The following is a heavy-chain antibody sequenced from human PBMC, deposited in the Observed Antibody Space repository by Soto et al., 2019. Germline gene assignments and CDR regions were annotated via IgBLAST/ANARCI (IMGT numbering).Heavy chain of an antibody. Sequence: QVQLVESGGGEVQPGRSLRLSCAASGFTFRDYGMHWVRQAPGKGLQWVAVISAGGRNAYYADSVKGRFTVSRDDSKNTLSLQMNNLGAEDTAVYYCVKDQIYFGNFDHWGQGALVTVSS. V-gene: IGHV3-30*18. D-gene: IGHD1-26*01. CDR1: GFTFRDYG. CDR2: ISAGGRNA. J-gene: IGHJ4*02. CDR3: VKDQIYFGNFDH.